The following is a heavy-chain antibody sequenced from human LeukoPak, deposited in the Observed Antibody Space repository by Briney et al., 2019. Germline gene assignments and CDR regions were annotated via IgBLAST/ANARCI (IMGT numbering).Heavy chain of an antibody. Sequence: PGGSLRLSCAAYGFSVSTDHMSWVRQAPGKGLEWVSVIYNDGSSYYADTVKGRFTISRDNSKNTVDLLLNSLRAEDTAVYYCARVWELSYDYWGQGTLVTVSS. CDR2: IYNDGSS. CDR1: GFSVSTDH. CDR3: ARVWELSYDY. J-gene: IGHJ4*02. V-gene: IGHV3-53*01. D-gene: IGHD3-16*02.